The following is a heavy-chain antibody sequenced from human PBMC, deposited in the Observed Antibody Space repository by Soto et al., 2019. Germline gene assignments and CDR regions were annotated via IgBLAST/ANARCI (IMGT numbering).Heavy chain of an antibody. J-gene: IGHJ4*02. D-gene: IGHD3-16*02. V-gene: IGHV3-30*04. CDR1: GFSFSSYV. Sequence: QVQLVESGGGVVQPGRSLRLSCAASGFSFSSYVVHWVRQAPGKGLEWVAVISFDGSNKYYADSVKGRFTISRDNSKNTLSLQMNSLRVEDTAVYYCATLGGVIVRPSYYFDHWGQGTLVTVSS. CDR3: ATLGGVIVRPSYYFDH. CDR2: ISFDGSNK.